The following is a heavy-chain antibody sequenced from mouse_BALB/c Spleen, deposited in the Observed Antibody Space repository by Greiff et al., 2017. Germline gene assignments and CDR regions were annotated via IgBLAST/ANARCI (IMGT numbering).Heavy chain of an antibody. CDR3: ARDYSYAMDY. V-gene: IGHV1-4*02. J-gene: IGHJ4*01. Sequence: QVQLQQSAAELARPGASVKMSCKASGYTFTSYTMHWVKQRPGQGLEWIGYINPSSGYTEYNQKFKDKTTLTADKSSSTAYMQLSSLTSEDSAVYYCARDYSYAMDYWGQGTSVTVSS. CDR1: GYTFTSYT. CDR2: INPSSGYT. D-gene: IGHD2-12*01.